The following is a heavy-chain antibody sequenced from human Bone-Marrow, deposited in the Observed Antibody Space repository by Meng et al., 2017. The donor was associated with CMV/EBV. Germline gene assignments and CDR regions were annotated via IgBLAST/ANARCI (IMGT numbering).Heavy chain of an antibody. CDR1: GFTFSSYG. V-gene: IGHV3-30*02. J-gene: IGHJ6*02. Sequence: GESLKISCAASGFTFSSYGMHWVRQAPGKGLEWVAFIRYDGSNKYYADSVKGRFTISRDNAKNSLYLQMNSLRVEDTAVYYCARIGVGTASFYYYGMDVWGQGTTVTVSS. CDR2: IRYDGSNK. CDR3: ARIGVGTASFYYYGMDV. D-gene: IGHD3-3*01.